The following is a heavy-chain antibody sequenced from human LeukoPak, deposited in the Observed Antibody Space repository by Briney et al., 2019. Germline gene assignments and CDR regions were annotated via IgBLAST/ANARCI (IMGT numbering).Heavy chain of an antibody. D-gene: IGHD3-10*01. CDR3: ARATASGSGRAYDR. CDR2: IHHSGGT. CDR1: GESMIGHY. V-gene: IGHV4-34*01. J-gene: IGHJ5*02. Sequence: SETLSLTCAVYGESMIGHYWTWIRQPPGKRLEWIGEIHHSGGTNSSPSLKNRVTMSLDMSKNQSSLKLNSVTAADTAVYFCARATASGSGRAYDRWAQGNLVPVSS.